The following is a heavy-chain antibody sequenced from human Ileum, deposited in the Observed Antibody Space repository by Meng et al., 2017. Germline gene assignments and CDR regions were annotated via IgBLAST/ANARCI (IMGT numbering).Heavy chain of an antibody. Sequence: GGSLRLSCAASGFTLSYYGIHWVCQAPGKGLEWVAMMAYDGRSTHYIDSVQGRFTISRDNSRNTLSLQMNSLRVEDTAVYYCARDWGSSGWYNWFDPWGPGTLVTVSS. D-gene: IGHD6-19*01. J-gene: IGHJ5*02. V-gene: IGHV3-30*03. CDR2: MAYDGRST. CDR1: GFTLSYYG. CDR3: ARDWGSSGWYNWFDP.